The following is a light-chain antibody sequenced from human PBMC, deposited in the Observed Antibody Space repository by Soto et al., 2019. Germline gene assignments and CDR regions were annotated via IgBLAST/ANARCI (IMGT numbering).Light chain of an antibody. V-gene: IGLV3-21*02. Sequence: SYELTQTSSVSVAPGQRAIITCGGNTIGSNGVHWYQQKPGQAPVLVIYDNGNRPSGIPERFSGSNSGNTATLTISRVEAGDEADYHCQVCDSPSDHGVFGGGTKVTVL. CDR2: DNG. J-gene: IGLJ3*02. CDR3: QVCDSPSDHGV. CDR1: TIGSNG.